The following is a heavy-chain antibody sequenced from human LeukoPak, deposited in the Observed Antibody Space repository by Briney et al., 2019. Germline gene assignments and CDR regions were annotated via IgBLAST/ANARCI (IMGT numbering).Heavy chain of an antibody. CDR3: SKGVGVSAFGTFDY. V-gene: IGHV3-23*01. Sequence: GGSLRLSCAASGFTFSSYAMSWVRQAPGRGLEWVSSITGSSGNTYYADSVKGRFIISRDNSKNTLYLEMNSLRAEDTAVYYCSKGVGVSAFGTFDYWGQGTLVTVSS. CDR2: ITGSSGNT. J-gene: IGHJ4*02. CDR1: GFTFSSYA. D-gene: IGHD3-10*01.